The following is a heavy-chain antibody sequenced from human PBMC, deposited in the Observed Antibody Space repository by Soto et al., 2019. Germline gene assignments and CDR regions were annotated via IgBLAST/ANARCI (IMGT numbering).Heavy chain of an antibody. Sequence: QVQLQESGPGLVKPSETLSLTCTVSGGSISSYYWSWIRQPPGKGLGWIGYIYYRGRTNYNPSLKSLVTISVNTSKNQSTLKLSSVTAAFTAVYYCARLGYFDRSGYYVGYWGLVTLVTVSS. V-gene: IGHV4-59*08. D-gene: IGHD3-22*01. CDR1: GGSISSYY. CDR3: ARLGYFDRSGYYVGY. CDR2: IYYRGRT. J-gene: IGHJ4*01.